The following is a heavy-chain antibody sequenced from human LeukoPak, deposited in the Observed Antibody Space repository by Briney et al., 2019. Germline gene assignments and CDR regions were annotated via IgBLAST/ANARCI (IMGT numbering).Heavy chain of an antibody. CDR2: IYSGGSI. Sequence: GGSLRLSCAASGFTVSSNYMSWVRQAPGKGLEWVSVIYSGGSIYYADSVKGRFTISRDNSKNTLYLQMNSLRAEDTAVYYCARRWFGEDDAFDIWGQGTMVTVSS. CDR1: GFTVSSNY. D-gene: IGHD3-10*01. V-gene: IGHV3-66*01. CDR3: ARRWFGEDDAFDI. J-gene: IGHJ3*02.